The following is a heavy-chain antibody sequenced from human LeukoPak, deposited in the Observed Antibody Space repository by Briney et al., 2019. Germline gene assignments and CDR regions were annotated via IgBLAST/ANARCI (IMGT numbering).Heavy chain of an antibody. D-gene: IGHD3-16*01. J-gene: IGHJ4*02. CDR2: IDSGSDDI. CDR3: ARQPIYEAYFDF. V-gene: IGHV3-21*05. Sequence: GGSLRLSCAASGFTFSLYAMNWVRQAPGKGLEWVSYIDSGSDDIHYADSVKGRFTISRDNAENSLYLQMNSLRAEDTAVYYCARQPIYEAYFDFWGQGTLVTVSS. CDR1: GFTFSLYA.